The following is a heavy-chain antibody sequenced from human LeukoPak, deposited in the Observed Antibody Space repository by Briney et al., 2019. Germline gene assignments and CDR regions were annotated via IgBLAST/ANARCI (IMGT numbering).Heavy chain of an antibody. V-gene: IGHV4-4*07. D-gene: IGHD3-22*01. J-gene: IGHJ3*02. Sequence: PSETLSLTCTVSGGSISSYYWSWIRQPAGKGLEWIGRIYTSGSTNYNPSLKSRVTISVDTSKNQFSLKLSSVTAADTAVYYCARVDYYDSSGNDAFDIWGQGTMVTVSS. CDR2: IYTSGST. CDR1: GGSISSYY. CDR3: ARVDYYDSSGNDAFDI.